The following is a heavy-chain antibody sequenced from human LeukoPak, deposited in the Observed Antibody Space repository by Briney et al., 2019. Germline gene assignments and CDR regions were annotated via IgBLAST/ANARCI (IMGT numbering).Heavy chain of an antibody. V-gene: IGHV3-21*01. CDR1: GFTFSSYS. Sequence: GGSLRLSCAASGFTFSSYSMNWVRQAPGKGLEWVSSISSSSSYIYYADSVKGRFTISRDNAKNSLYLQMNSLRAEDTAVYYCGSGHYYASGIYYYDYGGQGTLVTVSS. J-gene: IGHJ4*02. CDR2: ISSSSSYI. D-gene: IGHD3-22*01. CDR3: GSGHYYASGIYYYDY.